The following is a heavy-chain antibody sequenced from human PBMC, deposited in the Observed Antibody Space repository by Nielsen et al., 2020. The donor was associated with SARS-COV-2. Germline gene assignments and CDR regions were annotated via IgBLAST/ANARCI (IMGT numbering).Heavy chain of an antibody. D-gene: IGHD4-17*01. CDR2: ISYDGSNK. J-gene: IGHJ1*01. CDR3: ARDIYDYGDYTGGEYFQH. CDR1: GFTFSSYA. Sequence: GESLKISCAASGFTFSSYAMHWVRQAPGKGLEWVAVISYDGSNKYYADSVKGRFTISRDNSKNTLYLQMNSLRAEDTAVYYCARDIYDYGDYTGGEYFQHWGQGTLVTVSS. V-gene: IGHV3-30*04.